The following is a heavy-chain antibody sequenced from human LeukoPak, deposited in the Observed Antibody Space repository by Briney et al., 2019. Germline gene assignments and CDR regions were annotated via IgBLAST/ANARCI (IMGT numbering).Heavy chain of an antibody. CDR2: INPHSGGT. J-gene: IGHJ4*02. D-gene: IGHD5-18*01. Sequence: ASVKVSCKASGYTFTGYYIHWVRQAPGQGLEWMGWINPHSGGTNYAQKFQGRVTMTRDTSISTAYMELSRLRSDDTAVYYCARDWPARGYSYDYYFDYWGQGTLVIVSS. CDR1: GYTFTGYY. CDR3: ARDWPARGYSYDYYFDY. V-gene: IGHV1-2*02.